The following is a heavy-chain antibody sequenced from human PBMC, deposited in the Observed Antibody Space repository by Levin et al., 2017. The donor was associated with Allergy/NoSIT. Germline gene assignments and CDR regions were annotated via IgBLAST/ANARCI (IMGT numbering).Heavy chain of an antibody. CDR1: GGTISSSSNY. CDR3: ARDSSGYYYGIDY. V-gene: IGHV4-39*07. CDR2: IYYSGSA. D-gene: IGHD3-22*01. Sequence: SETLSLTCTVSGGTISSSSNYWGWIRQPPGTGLEWIGSIYYSGSAHYNPSLKSRVTISVDTSKNQFSLKLSSVTAADTAVYYCARDSSGYYYGIDYWGQGTLVTVSS. J-gene: IGHJ4*02.